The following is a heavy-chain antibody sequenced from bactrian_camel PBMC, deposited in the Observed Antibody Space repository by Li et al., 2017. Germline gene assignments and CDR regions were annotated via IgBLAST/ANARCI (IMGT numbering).Heavy chain of an antibody. CDR3: AKTYGFAPYVELDY. CDR1: GFTFSTYA. Sequence: SLRLSCTASGFTFSTYAMNWVRQAPGKGLEWVSSIYTGGGSTDYADSVKGRFTISRDNTKSTVFLQLNSLKTEDMAMYYCAKTYGFAPYVELDYWGQGTQVTVS. V-gene: IGHV3S40*01. D-gene: IGHD5*01. J-gene: IGHJ4*01. CDR2: IYTGGGST.